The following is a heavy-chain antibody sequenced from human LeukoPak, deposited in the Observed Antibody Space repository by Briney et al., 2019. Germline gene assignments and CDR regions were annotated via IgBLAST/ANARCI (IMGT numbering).Heavy chain of an antibody. Sequence: SQTLSLTCTVSGGSISSGSYYWSWIRQPAGKGLEWIGRIYTSGSTNYNPSLKGRVTISVDTSKNQFSLKLSSVTAADTAVYYCARGLPDFWSGYYTDYWGQGTLVTVSS. CDR2: IYTSGST. CDR1: GGSISSGSYY. V-gene: IGHV4-61*02. D-gene: IGHD3-3*01. CDR3: ARGLPDFWSGYYTDY. J-gene: IGHJ4*02.